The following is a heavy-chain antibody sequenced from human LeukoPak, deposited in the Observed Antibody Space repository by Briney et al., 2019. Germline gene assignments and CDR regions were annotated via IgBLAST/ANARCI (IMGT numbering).Heavy chain of an antibody. CDR2: IYYSGST. J-gene: IGHJ3*02. CDR3: ARVRGVEPYAFDI. D-gene: IGHD3-10*01. Sequence: SETLSLTCGVSGGSISSGDYYWSWIRQPPGKGLEWIGYIYYSGSTYYNPSLKSRVTISVDTSKNQFSLKLSSVTAADTAVYYCARVRGVEPYAFDIWGQGTMVTVSS. V-gene: IGHV4-30-4*08. CDR1: GGSISSGDYY.